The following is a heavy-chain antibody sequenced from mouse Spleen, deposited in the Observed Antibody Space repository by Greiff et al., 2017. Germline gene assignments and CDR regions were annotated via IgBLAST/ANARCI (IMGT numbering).Heavy chain of an antibody. CDR2: IDPETGGT. V-gene: IGHV1-15*01. CDR1: GYTFTDYE. Sequence: VQRVESGAELVRPGASVTLSCKASGYTFTDYEMHWVKQTPVHGLEWIGAIDPETGGTAYNQKFKGKAILTADKSSSTAYMELRSLTSEDSAVYYCTRGKYGKDWGQGTTLTVSS. J-gene: IGHJ2*01. D-gene: IGHD2-10*02. CDR3: TRGKYGKD.